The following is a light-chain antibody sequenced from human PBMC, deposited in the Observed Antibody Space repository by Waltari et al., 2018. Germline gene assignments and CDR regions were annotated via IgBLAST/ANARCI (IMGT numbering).Light chain of an antibody. CDR1: PRFVVW. J-gene: IGKJ1*01. CDR3: LQYNSYPWT. V-gene: IGKV1-5*03. Sequence: DIQVTQSPSTLSASVGDRVTITCRASPRFVVWLAWYQQKPGKAPRLLIYKASYLESGVPSRFSGSGSGTEFTRTISSLQADDFATYYCLQYNSYPWTFGQWTKVEIK. CDR2: KAS.